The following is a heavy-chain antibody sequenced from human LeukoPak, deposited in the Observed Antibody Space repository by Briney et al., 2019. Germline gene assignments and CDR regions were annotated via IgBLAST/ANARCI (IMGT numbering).Heavy chain of an antibody. D-gene: IGHD3-22*01. J-gene: IGHJ3*02. CDR2: ISGSGGTT. CDR3: ARGPYSYYDSSGYSFNAFDI. CDR1: EFTFSSYG. Sequence: GGSLRLSCAASEFTFSSYGMHWVRQAPGKGLEWVSAISGSGGTTYYADSVKGRFTISRDNAKNSLYLQMNSLRAEDTAVYYCARGPYSYYDSSGYSFNAFDIWGQGTMVTVSS. V-gene: IGHV3-21*01.